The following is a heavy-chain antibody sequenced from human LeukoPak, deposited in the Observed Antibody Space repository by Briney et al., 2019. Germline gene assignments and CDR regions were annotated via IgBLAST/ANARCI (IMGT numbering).Heavy chain of an antibody. CDR2: ISWNSGSI. J-gene: IGHJ4*02. V-gene: IGHV3-9*01. CDR3: AKAVAVAGSYFDY. CDR1: GFTFDDYA. D-gene: IGHD6-19*01. Sequence: GGSLRLSCAASGFTFDDYAMHWARQAPGKGLEWVSGISWNSGSIGHADSVKGRFTISRDNAKNSLYLQMNSLRAEDTALYYCAKAVAVAGSYFDYWGQGTLVTVSS.